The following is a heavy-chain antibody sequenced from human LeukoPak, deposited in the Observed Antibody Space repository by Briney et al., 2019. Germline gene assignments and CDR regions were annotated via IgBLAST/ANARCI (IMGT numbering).Heavy chain of an antibody. CDR3: AKRDTAMVTYSYHTRRDIDY. J-gene: IGHJ4*02. CDR2: INQSGST. CDR1: GGSFSGYY. D-gene: IGHD5-18*01. Sequence: SETLSLTCAVYGGSFSGYYWNWIRQPPGKGLEWIGEINQSGSTNYNPSLKSRVTISIDTSKNQFSLKLSSVTAADTAVYYCAKRDTAMVTYSYHTRRDIDYWGQGTLVTVSS. V-gene: IGHV4-34*01.